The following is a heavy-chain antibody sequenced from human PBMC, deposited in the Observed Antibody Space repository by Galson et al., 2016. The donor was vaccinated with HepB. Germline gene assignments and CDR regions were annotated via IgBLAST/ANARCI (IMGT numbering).Heavy chain of an antibody. V-gene: IGHV3-73*01. CDR2: IRNKANSYAT. J-gene: IGHJ6*03. D-gene: IGHD3-10*01. CDR1: GFTFSGSA. Sequence: SLRLSCAASGFTFSGSAMHWVRQASGKGLEWVGRIRNKANSYATAYVPSVKGRFTISRDDSKNTAYLQMNSLKTEDTAVYYCTRQVPITMVRGVLPKYDDYYYYKDVWGKGTTVTVSS. CDR3: TRQVPITMVRGVLPKYDDYYYYKDV.